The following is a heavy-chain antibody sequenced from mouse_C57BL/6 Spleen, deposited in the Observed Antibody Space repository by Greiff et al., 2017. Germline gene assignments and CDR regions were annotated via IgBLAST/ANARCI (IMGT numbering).Heavy chain of an antibody. J-gene: IGHJ2*01. Sequence: LQLQQSGAELARPGASVKLSCKASVYTFPRYGISWVQQRTGQGLAWIGEIYPRSGNTYYNEKFEGKATLTADKSSSTAYMELRSLTSEDSAVYFCARSPITTVVATGGLDDWGQGTTLTVAS. CDR3: ARSPITTVVATGGLDD. D-gene: IGHD1-1*01. CDR1: VYTFPRYG. V-gene: IGHV1-81*01. CDR2: IYPRSGNT.